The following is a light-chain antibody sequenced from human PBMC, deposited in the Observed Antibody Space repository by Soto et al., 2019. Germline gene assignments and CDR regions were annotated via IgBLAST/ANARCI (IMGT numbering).Light chain of an antibody. CDR2: EVS. V-gene: IGLV2-14*01. Sequence: QSVLTQPASVSGSPGQSITISCTGTSSDVGGFRFVSWYQQHPGKVPKLLIHEVSDRPSGVSDRFSGSKSGNTASLTISGLQAEDEADYYCSSYSTTNTAVLFGGGTQLTVL. CDR3: SSYSTTNTAVL. J-gene: IGLJ2*01. CDR1: SSDVGGFRF.